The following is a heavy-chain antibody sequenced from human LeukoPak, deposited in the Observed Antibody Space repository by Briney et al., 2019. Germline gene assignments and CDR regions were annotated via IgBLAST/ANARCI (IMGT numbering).Heavy chain of an antibody. CDR2: IYYSGST. J-gene: IGHJ4*02. Sequence: SETLSLTCTVSGGSISSSSYYWGWIRQPPGKGLEWIGSIYYSGSTYYNPSLKSRVTISVDTSKNQFSLKLSSVAAADTAVYYCARDQLAVLADWGQGTLVTVSS. D-gene: IGHD6-19*01. V-gene: IGHV4-39*07. CDR1: GGSISSSSYY. CDR3: ARDQLAVLAD.